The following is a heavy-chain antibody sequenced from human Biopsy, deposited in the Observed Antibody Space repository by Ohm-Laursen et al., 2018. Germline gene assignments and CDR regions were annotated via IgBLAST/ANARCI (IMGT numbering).Heavy chain of an antibody. CDR3: AKDRYNYTPMGGFSMDV. V-gene: IGHV3-30*18. D-gene: IGHD5-18*01. J-gene: IGHJ6*02. Sequence: RSLRLSCAASGFTFNNYGMQWVRQAPGKGLEWVAFIFYDGSNTYYADSVKGRFTISRDNSRDTLYLQMSSLRAEDTAVYYCAKDRYNYTPMGGFSMDVWGQGTTVTVSS. CDR1: GFTFNNYG. CDR2: IFYDGSNT.